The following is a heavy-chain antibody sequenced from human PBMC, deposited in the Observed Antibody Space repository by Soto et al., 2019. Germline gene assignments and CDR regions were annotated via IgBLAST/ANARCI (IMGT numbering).Heavy chain of an antibody. V-gene: IGHV3-23*01. Sequence: EVQLLESGGGLVQPGGSLRLSCAASGFTFSSYGMSWVRQAPGKGLEWVSAISSSGGSAYYADSVKGRFTISRDNSKNTLYLQMNSLRAQDPAVYYCARGATSPSYWGQGTLVTVSS. CDR3: ARGATSPSY. CDR2: ISSSGGSA. CDR1: GFTFSSYG. J-gene: IGHJ4*02.